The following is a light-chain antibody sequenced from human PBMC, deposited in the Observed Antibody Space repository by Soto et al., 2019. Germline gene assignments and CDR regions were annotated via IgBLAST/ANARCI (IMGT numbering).Light chain of an antibody. CDR3: HQYGNPPQT. Sequence: EIVLTQSPGTLSLSPGEAVTLSCRASETVLSSCVAWYQQKPGQPPRLLIYGAYSRATGIPDRFSGSGSGIDFTLTISRLEPEDFGLFYCHQYGNPPQTFAQGTRVEV. CDR1: ETVLSSC. CDR2: GAY. V-gene: IGKV3-20*01. J-gene: IGKJ1*01.